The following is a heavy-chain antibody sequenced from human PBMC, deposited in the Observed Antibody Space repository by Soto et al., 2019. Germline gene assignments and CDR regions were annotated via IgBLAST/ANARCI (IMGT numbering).Heavy chain of an antibody. CDR3: ATSYDSSGYDY. Sequence: GGSLRLSCAASGFTVSSNYMSWVRQAPGKGLEWVSVIYSGGSTYYADSVKGRFTISRDNSRNTLYLQMNSLRAEDTAVYYCATSYDSSGYDYWGQGTLVTASS. CDR2: IYSGGST. V-gene: IGHV3-53*01. CDR1: GFTVSSNY. D-gene: IGHD3-22*01. J-gene: IGHJ4*02.